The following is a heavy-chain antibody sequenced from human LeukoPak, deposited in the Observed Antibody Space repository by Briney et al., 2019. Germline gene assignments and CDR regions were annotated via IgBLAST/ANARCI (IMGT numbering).Heavy chain of an antibody. CDR1: GASFSDSY. D-gene: IGHD3-16*01. Sequence: SETLSLTCAVYGASFSDSYWSWIRQSPEKELEWIGEINNSGSTSYNPSLNSRVIMSVDRSKNEFSLRLTSVTAADTAVYYCARGRYGPRLGNWGQGTLVTVS. V-gene: IGHV4-34*01. J-gene: IGHJ4*02. CDR2: INNSGST. CDR3: ARGRYGPRLGN.